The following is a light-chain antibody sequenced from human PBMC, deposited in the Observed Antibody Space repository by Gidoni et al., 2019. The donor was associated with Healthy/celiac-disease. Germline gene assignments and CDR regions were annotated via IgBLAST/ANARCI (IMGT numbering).Light chain of an antibody. CDR3: QHYGPSPV. CDR2: GAS. Sequence: EVVLTQSPGTLSWSPGERATLSCRASQSITASYLGWYQQRPGQAPRLLMSGASSRASGLPGRFSGSGSGTDFTLTISRLEPEDFAVYFCQHYGPSPVFXGXTKVEIK. V-gene: IGKV3-20*01. CDR1: QSITASY. J-gene: IGKJ4*01.